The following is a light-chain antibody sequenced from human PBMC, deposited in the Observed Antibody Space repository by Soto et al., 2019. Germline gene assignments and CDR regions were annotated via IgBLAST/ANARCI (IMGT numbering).Light chain of an antibody. J-gene: IGKJ4*01. CDR2: GAS. CDR3: QQYGSPALT. Sequence: ELGLTQSPGTLSLSPGERATLSCRASQSVSSCYLAWYQQKPDQAPSLPIYGASSRATGIPDRFSGSGSGTDFTRTISRLEPEDFAVYYFQQYGSPALTFCVGTKVESK. CDR1: QSVSSCY. V-gene: IGKV3-20*01.